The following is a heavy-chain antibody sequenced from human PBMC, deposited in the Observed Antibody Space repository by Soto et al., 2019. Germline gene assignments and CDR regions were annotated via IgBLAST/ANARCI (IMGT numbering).Heavy chain of an antibody. CDR2: IFRSGSA. Sequence: SETLSLTCGVSGYFISNGDYWGWLRQPPGKGLEWIGSIFRSGSAYYNPSLKSRVTISVDTSKNEFSLRLSSVTAADTAVYYCARDATDNGSGPDYFDYWGQGTLVTVSS. D-gene: IGHD6-19*01. J-gene: IGHJ4*02. V-gene: IGHV4-38-2*02. CDR1: GYFISNGDY. CDR3: ARDATDNGSGPDYFDY.